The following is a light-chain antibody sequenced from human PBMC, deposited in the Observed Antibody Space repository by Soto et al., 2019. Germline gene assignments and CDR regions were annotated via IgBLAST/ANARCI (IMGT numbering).Light chain of an antibody. Sequence: QSVLTQPPSVSGARGQRVTISCTGSSSNIGAGYDVHWYQQLPGTAPKLLIYGNSNRPSGVPDRFSGSKSGTSASLAITGLTAEDEADYYCQSYDSSLRGVLFGGGTKLTVL. J-gene: IGLJ2*01. CDR3: QSYDSSLRGVL. CDR2: GNS. CDR1: SSNIGAGYD. V-gene: IGLV1-40*01.